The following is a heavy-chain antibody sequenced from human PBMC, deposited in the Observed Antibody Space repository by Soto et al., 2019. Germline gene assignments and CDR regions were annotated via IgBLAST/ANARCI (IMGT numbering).Heavy chain of an antibody. CDR3: ARRQSSPWFEP. J-gene: IGHJ5*02. CDR2: IYYSGST. D-gene: IGHD2-15*01. CDR1: GGSISSSSYY. V-gene: IGHV4-39*01. Sequence: SETLSLTCTVSGGSISSSSYYWGWIRQPPGKGLEWIGSIYYSGSTYYNPSLKSRVTISVDTSKNQFSLKLSSVTAADTAVYYCARRQSSPWFEPWGQGTLVTVSS.